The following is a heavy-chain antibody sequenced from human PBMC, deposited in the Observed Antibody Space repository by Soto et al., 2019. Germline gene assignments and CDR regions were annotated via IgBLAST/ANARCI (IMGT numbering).Heavy chain of an antibody. CDR2: MYYSGST. J-gene: IGHJ4*02. V-gene: IGHV4-59*01. D-gene: IGHD5-12*01. Sequence: QVQLQESGPGLVKPSETLSLTCTVSGGSISSYFWSWIRQPPGKELEWIGYMYYSGSTDHNPSLKSRVTISVDTSKNQFSLKLSSVTSADTAVYYCAAGRWLQFPGYWGQGTLVTVSS. CDR1: GGSISSYF. CDR3: AAGRWLQFPGY.